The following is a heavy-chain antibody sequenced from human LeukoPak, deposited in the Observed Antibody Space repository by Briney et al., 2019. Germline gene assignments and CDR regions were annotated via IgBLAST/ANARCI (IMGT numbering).Heavy chain of an antibody. CDR3: AREPYYYDHTGFHPRYLDS. Sequence: PSETLSLTCTVSGGSISSGGYYWSWIRQHPGKGLEWIGYIYYSGSTYYNPSLKSRVTISVDTSKNQFSLQLNSVTPEDTAVYYCAREPYYYDHTGFHPRYLDSWGQGALVSVSS. D-gene: IGHD3-22*01. CDR2: IYYSGST. CDR1: GGSISSGGYY. J-gene: IGHJ4*02. V-gene: IGHV4-31*03.